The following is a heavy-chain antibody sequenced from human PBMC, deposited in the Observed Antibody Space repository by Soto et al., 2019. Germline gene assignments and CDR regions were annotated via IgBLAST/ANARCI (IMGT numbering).Heavy chain of an antibody. J-gene: IGHJ6*02. V-gene: IGHV3-7*04. CDR2: IKEDGSEI. D-gene: IGHD2-15*01. CDR1: GFSLSTYW. CDR3: ARDSRRSGGRLRGFSWYYYYGMDV. Sequence: GWSLRLSCAASGFSLSTYWMDGVRQAPGKGLEWVANIKEDGSEIWYVDSVKGRFTISRDNAENSVDLQMNSLRVEDTAVYYCARDSRRSGGRLRGFSWYYYYGMDVWGQGTTVTVSS.